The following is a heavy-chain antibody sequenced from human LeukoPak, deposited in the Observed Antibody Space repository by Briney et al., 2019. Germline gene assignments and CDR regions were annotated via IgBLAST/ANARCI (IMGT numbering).Heavy chain of an antibody. CDR2: IWNDGSNK. CDR1: GFTFSIYG. CDR3: ARAVGPFDY. V-gene: IGHV3-33*01. J-gene: IGHJ4*02. D-gene: IGHD4-23*01. Sequence: GGSLRLSCAASGFTFSIYGMHWVRQAPGKGLEWVAVIWNDGSNKYYADSVKGRFTISRDNSKNTLYLQMNSLRGEDMAVYYCARAVGPFDYWGQGTLVTVSS.